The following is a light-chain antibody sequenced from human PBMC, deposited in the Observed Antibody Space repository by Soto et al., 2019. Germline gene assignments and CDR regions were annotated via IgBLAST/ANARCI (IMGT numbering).Light chain of an antibody. CDR3: SSYTSSSYVV. J-gene: IGLJ2*01. Sequence: QSALTQPASVSGSPGQSITISCTGTSSDVGRYNYVSWYQHHPGKAPKLMISEVSNRPSGVSNRFSGSKSGNTASLTISGLQAEDEADYYCSSYTSSSYVVFGGGTKLTVL. V-gene: IGLV2-14*01. CDR1: SSDVGRYNY. CDR2: EVS.